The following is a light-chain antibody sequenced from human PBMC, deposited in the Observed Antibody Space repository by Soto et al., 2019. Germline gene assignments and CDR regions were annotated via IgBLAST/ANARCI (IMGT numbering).Light chain of an antibody. CDR2: DAS. CDR1: QSVSSY. Sequence: EIVLTQSPATLSLSPGERATLSCRASQSVSSYLAWYQQKPGQAPRLLIYDASNRATGIPARFSGSGSGTDFTLTISSREPEDFAVYYSQQRSNWHLTFGGGTKVEIK. CDR3: QQRSNWHLT. J-gene: IGKJ4*01. V-gene: IGKV3-11*01.